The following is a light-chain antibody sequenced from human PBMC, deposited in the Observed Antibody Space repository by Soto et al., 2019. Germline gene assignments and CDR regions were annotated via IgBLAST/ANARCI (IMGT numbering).Light chain of an antibody. CDR3: QQRSNWSPPFT. CDR2: DAF. Sequence: NFLTQSPATLSLSPGERVTLSCRASQSVGIYLAWYQQKPGQAPRLLIYDAFQRATGIPARFSGSGSGTDFTLTISSLEPEDFAVYYCQQRSNWSPPFTFGPGTKVEMK. J-gene: IGKJ2*01. CDR1: QSVGIY. V-gene: IGKV3-11*01.